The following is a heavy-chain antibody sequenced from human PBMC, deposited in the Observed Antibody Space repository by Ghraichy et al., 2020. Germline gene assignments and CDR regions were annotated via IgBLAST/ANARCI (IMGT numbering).Heavy chain of an antibody. CDR1: GYTFTDYG. D-gene: IGHD3-22*01. CDR2: ISGYNGNT. V-gene: IGHV1-18*04. J-gene: IGHJ4*02. Sequence: ASVKVSCKASGYTFTDYGISWVRQAPGQGLEWMGWISGYNGNTNYAQKVQGRVTMTTDTSTSTAHMELRSLRSDDTAVYYCARCDSSGYYPFDYWGQGTLVTVSS. CDR3: ARCDSSGYYPFDY.